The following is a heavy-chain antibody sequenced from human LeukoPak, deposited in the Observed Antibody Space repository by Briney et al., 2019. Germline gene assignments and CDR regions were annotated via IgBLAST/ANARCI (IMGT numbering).Heavy chain of an antibody. J-gene: IGHJ4*02. CDR3: AKGSSSSRPYYFDY. CDR2: IKQDGSEK. Sequence: GGSLRLSCAASEFTFSNFWMGWVRQAPGKGLEWVANIKQDGSEKYYVDSVKGRFTISRDNAKNSLYLQMNSLRAEDTAVYYCAKGSSSSRPYYFDYWGQGTLVTVSS. CDR1: EFTFSNFW. D-gene: IGHD6-13*01. V-gene: IGHV3-7*03.